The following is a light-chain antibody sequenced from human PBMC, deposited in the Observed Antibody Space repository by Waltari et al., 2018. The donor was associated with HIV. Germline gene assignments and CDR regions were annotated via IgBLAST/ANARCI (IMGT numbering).Light chain of an antibody. Sequence: QSALTQPASVSGSPGQSITISCTGTSSDVGSYNVVSWYQQHPGKAPKLMIYEVSKRPSGVFSRFSGSKSGNTASLTISGLQAEDEAYYHCCSYAGSSTYVVFGGGTKLTVL. CDR2: EVS. V-gene: IGLV2-23*02. CDR1: SSDVGSYNV. J-gene: IGLJ2*01. CDR3: CSYAGSSTYVV.